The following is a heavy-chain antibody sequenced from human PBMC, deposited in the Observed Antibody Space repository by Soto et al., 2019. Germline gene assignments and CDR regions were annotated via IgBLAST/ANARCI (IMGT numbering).Heavy chain of an antibody. Sequence: QVQLQESGPGLAKPSQTLSLTCSVSGGSISSGGNYWNWIRQHPGNGPEWIGYSYYSGSTYYHPSLKSRGTISVDTSKKQFSLKLSSVTAADTAVYYCARDPSIADFYGMDVWGQGTTVTVSS. D-gene: IGHD6-13*01. V-gene: IGHV4-31*03. CDR2: SYYSGST. J-gene: IGHJ6*02. CDR3: ARDPSIADFYGMDV. CDR1: GGSISSGGNY.